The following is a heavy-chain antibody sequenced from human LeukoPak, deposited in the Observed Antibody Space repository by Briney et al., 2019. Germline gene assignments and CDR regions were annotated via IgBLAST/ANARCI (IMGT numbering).Heavy chain of an antibody. CDR2: IIPIFGTA. V-gene: IGHV1-69*05. Sequence: ASVKVSCKASGGTFSSYAISWVRPAPGQGLEWMGGIIPIFGTADYAQKFQGRVTFTTDESTSTAYMELSSLRSEETAVYYCARADYSSSSEYYWGQGTLVTVSS. CDR3: ARADYSSSSEYY. J-gene: IGHJ4*02. CDR1: GGTFSSYA. D-gene: IGHD6-6*01.